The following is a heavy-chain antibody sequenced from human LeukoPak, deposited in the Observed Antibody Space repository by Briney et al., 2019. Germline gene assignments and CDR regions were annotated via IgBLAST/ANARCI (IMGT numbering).Heavy chain of an antibody. J-gene: IGHJ4*02. Sequence: SETLTLTCTVSGGAVSSGSYYWSRIRQPPGKGLEWIGYIYYSGSTNYNPSLKSRVTISVDTSKNQFSLKLSSVTAADTAVYYCARYDDTSGHFDYWAEGHLLTVSS. V-gene: IGHV4-61*01. CDR3: ARYDDTSGHFDY. CDR2: IYYSGST. CDR1: GGAVSSGSYY. D-gene: IGHD3-22*01.